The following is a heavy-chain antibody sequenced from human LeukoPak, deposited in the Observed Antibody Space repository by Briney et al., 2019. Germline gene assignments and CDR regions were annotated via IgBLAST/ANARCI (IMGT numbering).Heavy chain of an antibody. D-gene: IGHD1-26*01. CDR2: INPNSGGT. Sequence: ASVKVSCKASGYTFTGYYMHWVRQAPGQGLEWMGWINPNSGGTNYAQKFQGRVTMTRDTSISTAYMELSSLRSEDTAVYYCARGGIIVGATGAWGQGTLVTVSS. CDR1: GYTFTGYY. V-gene: IGHV1-2*02. CDR3: ARGGIIVGATGA. J-gene: IGHJ5*02.